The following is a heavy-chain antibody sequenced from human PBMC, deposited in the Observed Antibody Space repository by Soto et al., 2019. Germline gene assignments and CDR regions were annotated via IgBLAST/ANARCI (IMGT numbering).Heavy chain of an antibody. J-gene: IGHJ4*02. Sequence: GGSLRLSCAASGFTFNTWMHWVRQAPGEGLVWVSSIDSDGSITSYADSVKGRFTISRDNAKNTLYLQMNSLRAEDTAVYYCATLGLQQAFWGQGTLVTVSS. CDR1: GFTFNTW. D-gene: IGHD2-21*02. V-gene: IGHV3-74*01. CDR3: ATLGLQQAF. CDR2: IDSDGSIT.